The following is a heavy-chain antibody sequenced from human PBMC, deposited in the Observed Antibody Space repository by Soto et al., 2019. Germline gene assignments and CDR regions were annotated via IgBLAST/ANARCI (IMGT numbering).Heavy chain of an antibody. CDR3: ARETTPRSGWRFRGYYFDY. CDR1: GFTFSSYA. J-gene: IGHJ4*02. D-gene: IGHD6-19*01. Sequence: PGGSLRLSCAASGFTFSSYAMHWVRQAPGKGLEWVAVISYDGSNKYYADSVKGRFTISRDNSKNTLYLQMNSLRAEDTAVYYCARETTPRSGWRFRGYYFDYWGQGTLVTVSS. CDR2: ISYDGSNK. V-gene: IGHV3-30-3*01.